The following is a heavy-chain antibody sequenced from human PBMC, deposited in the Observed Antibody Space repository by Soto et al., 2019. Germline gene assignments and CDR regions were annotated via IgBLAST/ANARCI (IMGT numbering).Heavy chain of an antibody. V-gene: IGHV3-74*01. Sequence: VKSLGLSCASSGFTFSSYWMHWVRHAPGKGLVWVSRINSDGSSTSYADSVKGRFTISRDNAKNTLYLQMNSLRAEDTAVYYCARDLITMALYGMDVWGQGTTVTV. D-gene: IGHD3-10*01. J-gene: IGHJ6*02. CDR3: ARDLITMALYGMDV. CDR1: GFTFSSYW. CDR2: INSDGSST.